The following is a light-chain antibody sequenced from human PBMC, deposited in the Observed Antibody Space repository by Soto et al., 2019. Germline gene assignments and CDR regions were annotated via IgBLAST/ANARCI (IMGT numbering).Light chain of an antibody. CDR2: QGG. V-gene: IGLV2-23*01. J-gene: IGLJ1*01. CDR3: SSYAGSSTLFV. CDR1: SSDVGSYNL. Sequence: QSALTQPASVSGSPGQSITISCTGTSSDVGSYNLVSWYQQHPGKVPKLIIYQGGQRPSGVSSRFSGSKSGNTASLTISGLQAEDEAEYFCSSYAGSSTLFVFGTGTKVTV.